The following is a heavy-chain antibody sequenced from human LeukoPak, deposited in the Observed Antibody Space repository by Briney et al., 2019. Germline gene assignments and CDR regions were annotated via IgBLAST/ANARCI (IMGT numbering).Heavy chain of an antibody. CDR3: AREGSGSYPFYYYYYYYMDV. D-gene: IGHD1-26*01. J-gene: IGHJ6*03. CDR1: GYTFTSYY. Sequence: ASVKVSCKXSGYTFTSYYMHWVRQAPGQGLEWMGIINPSGGSTSYSQKFQGRVTMTRDTSTSTVYMELSSLRSGDTAVYYCAREGSGSYPFYYYYYYYMDVWGKGTTVTVSS. CDR2: INPSGGST. V-gene: IGHV1-46*01.